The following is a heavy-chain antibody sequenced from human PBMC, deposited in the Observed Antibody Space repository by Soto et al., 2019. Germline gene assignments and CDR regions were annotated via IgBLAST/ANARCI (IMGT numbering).Heavy chain of an antibody. V-gene: IGHV3-33*01. CDR3: ARVGLFDGNKPITLEF. Sequence: PGGSLRLSCETSGFSFSVYGMHWVRQAPGKGLEWVAVIWYDASKQFYAASVEGRFTISRDNAKNSVYLQMNNLRVDDTAVYYCARVGLFDGNKPITLEFWGQGTLVTVSS. D-gene: IGHD3-10*01. J-gene: IGHJ4*02. CDR2: IWYDASKQ. CDR1: GFSFSVYG.